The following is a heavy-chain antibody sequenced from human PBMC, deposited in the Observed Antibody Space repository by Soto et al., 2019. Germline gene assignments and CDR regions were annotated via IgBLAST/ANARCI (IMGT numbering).Heavy chain of an antibody. CDR2: MNPNSGNT. Sequence: QVQLVQSGAEVKKPGASVKVSCKASGNTFTSYDINWVRQATGQELEYLGWMNPNSGNTAYVQKFQGRVTMTWDTSITTAYMELSGLRSEDTAVYFCARGVKYGAYSRWFDPWGQGTLVTVSS. CDR3: ARGVKYGAYSRWFDP. D-gene: IGHD4-17*01. J-gene: IGHJ5*02. CDR1: GNTFTSYD. V-gene: IGHV1-8*01.